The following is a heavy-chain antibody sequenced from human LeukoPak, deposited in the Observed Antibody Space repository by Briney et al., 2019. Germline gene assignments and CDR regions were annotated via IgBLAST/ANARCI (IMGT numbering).Heavy chain of an antibody. D-gene: IGHD1-26*01. J-gene: IGHJ4*02. V-gene: IGHV3-21*01. CDR3: ARGVGATVKYYFDY. Sequence: RGSLRLSCAASGFTFSSYSMNWVRQAPGKGLEWVSSISSSSSYIYYADSVKGRFTISRDNAKNSLYLQMNSLRAEDTAVYYCARGVGATVKYYFDYWGQGTLVTVSS. CDR1: GFTFSSYS. CDR2: ISSSSSYI.